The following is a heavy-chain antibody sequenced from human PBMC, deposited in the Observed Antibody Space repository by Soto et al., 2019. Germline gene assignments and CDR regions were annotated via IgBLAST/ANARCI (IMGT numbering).Heavy chain of an antibody. D-gene: IGHD6-19*01. V-gene: IGHV3-30-3*01. CDR1: GFTFSSYA. CDR3: ARDGMYSSGWLDY. CDR2: ISYDGSNK. Sequence: QVQLVESGGGVVQPGRSLRLSCAASGFTFSSYAMHWVRQAPGKGLEWVAVISYDGSNKYYADSVKGRFTISRDTSKNTLYLQMNSLRAEDKAVYYCARDGMYSSGWLDYCGQGPLVTVSS. J-gene: IGHJ4*02.